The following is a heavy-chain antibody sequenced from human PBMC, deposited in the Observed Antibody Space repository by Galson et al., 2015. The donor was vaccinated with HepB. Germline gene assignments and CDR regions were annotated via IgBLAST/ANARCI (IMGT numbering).Heavy chain of an antibody. CDR2: ISYDGSNK. J-gene: IGHJ3*02. CDR3: ARVLGGLEQWLVVLGAFDI. Sequence: SLRLSCAASGFTFSSYAMHWVRQAPGKGLEWVAVISYDGSNKYYADSVKGRFTITRDNSKNTLYLQMNSLRAEDTAVYYCARVLGGLEQWLVVLGAFDIWGQGTMVTVSS. D-gene: IGHD6-19*01. CDR1: GFTFSSYA. V-gene: IGHV3-30*04.